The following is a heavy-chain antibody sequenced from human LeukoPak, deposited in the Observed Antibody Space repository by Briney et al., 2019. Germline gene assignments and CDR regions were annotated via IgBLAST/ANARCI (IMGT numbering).Heavy chain of an antibody. J-gene: IGHJ4*02. Sequence: GASVKVSCKASGYTFTGYYMHWVRQAPGQGLEWMGWINPNSGGTNYAQKFQGRVTMTRDTSTSTAYMELSRLRSDDTAVYYCASSLSIRPYYYDSSGYYPYWGQGTLVTVSS. CDR1: GYTFTGYY. CDR3: ASSLSIRPYYYDSSGYYPY. CDR2: INPNSGGT. D-gene: IGHD3-22*01. V-gene: IGHV1-2*02.